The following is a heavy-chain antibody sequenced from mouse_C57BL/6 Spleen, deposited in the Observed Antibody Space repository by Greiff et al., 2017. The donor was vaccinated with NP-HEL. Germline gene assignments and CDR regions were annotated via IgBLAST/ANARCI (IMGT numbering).Heavy chain of an antibody. Sequence: QVQLQQSGPELVKPGASVKISCKASGYAFSSSWMNWVKQRTGKGLEWIGRIYPGDGDTNYNGKFKGKATLTADKSSSTAYMQLSSLTSEDSAVYFCARGGYTDYWGQGTTLTVSS. J-gene: IGHJ2*01. CDR2: IYPGDGDT. CDR3: ARGGYTDY. V-gene: IGHV1-82*01. CDR1: GYAFSSSW.